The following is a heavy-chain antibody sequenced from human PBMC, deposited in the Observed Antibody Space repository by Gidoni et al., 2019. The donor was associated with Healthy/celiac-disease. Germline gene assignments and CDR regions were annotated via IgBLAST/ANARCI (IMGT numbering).Heavy chain of an antibody. CDR2: IFSNDEK. Sequence: QVTLKESGPVLVNPTETLTLTCPVSGSSLSNARMGVSWVRQPPGKALEWLAHIFSNDEKSYSTSLKSRLTISKDTSKSQVVLTMTNMDPVDTATYYCARIPYYDFWSGYYFDYWGQGTLVTVSS. J-gene: IGHJ4*02. CDR1: GSSLSNARMG. CDR3: ARIPYYDFWSGYYFDY. V-gene: IGHV2-26*01. D-gene: IGHD3-3*01.